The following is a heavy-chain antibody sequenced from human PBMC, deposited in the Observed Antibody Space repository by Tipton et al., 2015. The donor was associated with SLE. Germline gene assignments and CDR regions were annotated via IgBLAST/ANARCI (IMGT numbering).Heavy chain of an antibody. J-gene: IGHJ4*02. V-gene: IGHV4-4*08. CDR2: TFTSGAT. CDR3: ARLGYAFWSRYADS. Sequence: TLSLTCTVSGGSISTYFWSWIRQPPGKELEWIGHTFTSGATNYNPSLKSRVTISVDTSNNQFSLKLTSVTATDTAVYYCARLGYAFWSRYADSWGQGTLVTVSS. D-gene: IGHD3-3*01. CDR1: GGSISTYF.